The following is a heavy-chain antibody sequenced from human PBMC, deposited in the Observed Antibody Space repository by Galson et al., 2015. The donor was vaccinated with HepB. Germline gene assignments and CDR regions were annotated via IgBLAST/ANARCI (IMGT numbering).Heavy chain of an antibody. J-gene: IGHJ4*02. V-gene: IGHV3-23*01. CDR1: GFTFSSYA. Sequence: SLRLSCAASGFTFSSYAMSWVRQAPGKGLEWVSAISGSGGSTYYADSLKGRFTISRDNSKNTLYLQMNSLRAEDTAVYYCAKALGGYSYGLDYRGQGTLVTVSS. CDR3: AKALGGYSYGLDY. CDR2: ISGSGGST. D-gene: IGHD5-18*01.